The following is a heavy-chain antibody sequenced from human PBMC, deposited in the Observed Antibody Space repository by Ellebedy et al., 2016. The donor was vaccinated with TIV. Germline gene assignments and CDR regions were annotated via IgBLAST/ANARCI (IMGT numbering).Heavy chain of an antibody. CDR1: GFTFSNFA. CDR3: AVGAGCGN. J-gene: IGHJ4*02. Sequence: PGGSLRLSCAASGFTFSNFAMNWVRQAAGKGLEWVSTISGSGGNTYYADSVKGRFTTSRDNSKNTLYLQMNSLSTEDTAVYCCAVGAGCGNWGQGTLVTVSS. V-gene: IGHV3-23*01. CDR2: ISGSGGNT. D-gene: IGHD3-10*01.